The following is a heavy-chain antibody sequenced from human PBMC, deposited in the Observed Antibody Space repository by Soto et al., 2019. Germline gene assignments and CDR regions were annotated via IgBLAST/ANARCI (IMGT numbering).Heavy chain of an antibody. D-gene: IGHD6-19*01. J-gene: IGHJ5*02. CDR2: IYYSGST. CDR3: VRNIAVVAHLWFDP. V-gene: IGHV4-30-4*01. CDR1: GGSISSGDYY. Sequence: QVQLQESGPGLVKPSQTLSLTCTVSGGSISSGDYYWSWIRQPPGKGLEWIGYIYYSGSTYYNPSLNSRVTISVDTSKNQFSLKLSSLTAADTAVYYCVRNIAVVAHLWFDPWGQGTLVTVSS.